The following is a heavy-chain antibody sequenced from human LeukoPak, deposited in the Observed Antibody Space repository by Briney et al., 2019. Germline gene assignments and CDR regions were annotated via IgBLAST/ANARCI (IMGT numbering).Heavy chain of an antibody. CDR1: GFTFSSYA. V-gene: IGHV3-23*01. CDR3: AKGARPDY. Sequence: PGGSLRPSCAASGFTFSSYAMTWVRQAPGKGLEWVSVITGSGGISYYADSVKGRFTISRDNSKNTLDLQMNSLRAEDTAVYYCAKGARPDYWGQGTLVTVSS. D-gene: IGHD6-6*01. J-gene: IGHJ4*02. CDR2: ITGSGGIS.